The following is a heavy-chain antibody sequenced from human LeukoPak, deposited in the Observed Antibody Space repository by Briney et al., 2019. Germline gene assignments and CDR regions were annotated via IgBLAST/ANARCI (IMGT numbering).Heavy chain of an antibody. V-gene: IGHV3-30-3*01. CDR3: ARGLIYSGYVSSFDS. Sequence: GGSLRLSCAASGFTFSSYAMHWVRQAPGKGLEWVAVISYDGSNKYYADSVKGRFTISRDNSKNTLYLQMNSLRVEDTALYYCARGLIYSGYVSSFDSWGQGILVTVSS. CDR1: GFTFSSYA. J-gene: IGHJ4*02. D-gene: IGHD5-12*01. CDR2: ISYDGSNK.